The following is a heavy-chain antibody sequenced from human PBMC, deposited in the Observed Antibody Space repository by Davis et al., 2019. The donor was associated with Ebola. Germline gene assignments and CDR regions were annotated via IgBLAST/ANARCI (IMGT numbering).Heavy chain of an antibody. J-gene: IGHJ1*01. D-gene: IGHD2-15*01. CDR2: ISSSSSYI. CDR3: ASTPGWYFHH. Sequence: PGGSLRLSCAASGFTFSSYSMNWVRQAPGKGLEWVSSISSSSSYIYYADSVKGRFTISRDNAKNSLYLQMNSLRVEDTAVYYCASTPGWYFHHWGQGTLVSVSS. CDR1: GFTFSSYS. V-gene: IGHV3-21*06.